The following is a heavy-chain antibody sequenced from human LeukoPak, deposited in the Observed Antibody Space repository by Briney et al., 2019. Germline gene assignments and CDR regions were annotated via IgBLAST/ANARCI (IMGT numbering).Heavy chain of an antibody. Sequence: GGSLRLSCAASGFTSSSYGMHWVRQAPGKGLEWVAVIWYDGSNKYYADSVKGRFTISRDNSKNTLYLQMNSLRAEDTAVYYCARGIVGATLTPGIFDYWGQGTLVTVSS. V-gene: IGHV3-33*01. D-gene: IGHD1-26*01. CDR2: IWYDGSNK. CDR3: ARGIVGATLTPGIFDY. J-gene: IGHJ4*02. CDR1: GFTSSSYG.